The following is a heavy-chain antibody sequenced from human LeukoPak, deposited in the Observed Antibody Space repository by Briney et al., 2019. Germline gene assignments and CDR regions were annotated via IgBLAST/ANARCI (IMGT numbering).Heavy chain of an antibody. J-gene: IGHJ4*02. Sequence: GGSLRLSCAASGFTFRGSWMHWVRQVPGKGLVWVSRIDSGGSDTTYADSVKGRFTISSDSAKNTLYLEMNSLRAEDTAVYYCVGFSGDGSYWGQGTPVTVSS. CDR2: IDSGGSDT. CDR1: GFTFRGSW. CDR3: VGFSGDGSY. V-gene: IGHV3-74*01. D-gene: IGHD3-10*01.